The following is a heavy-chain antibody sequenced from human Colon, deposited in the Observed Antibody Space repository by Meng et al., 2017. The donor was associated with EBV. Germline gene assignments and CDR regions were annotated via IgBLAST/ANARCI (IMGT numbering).Heavy chain of an antibody. Sequence: QVAVQGSGPGRVNPSKTLALTCSVSGGTNNSGDYYWSWIRQPPGNVREWSGYIYYTGSTYYNPALKSRVTISMDTSKNLFSLRLSSVTAAETAVYYSARNYYFDYWGQGTLVTVSS. J-gene: IGHJ4*02. CDR2: IYYTGST. CDR3: ARNYYFDY. V-gene: IGHV4-30-4*01. CDR1: GGTNNSGDYY.